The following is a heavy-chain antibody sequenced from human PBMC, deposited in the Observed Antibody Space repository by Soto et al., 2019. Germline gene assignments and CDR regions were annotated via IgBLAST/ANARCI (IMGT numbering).Heavy chain of an antibody. D-gene: IGHD3-22*01. Sequence: PSETLSLTCGVYGGSFSGYYWSWIRQPPGKGLEWIGEVSHSGRVNANPSLKSRLTISVDTSKKQFSLKLISVTAADTAVYYCARVVSSGYRWFVPRGLGPPVTVS. V-gene: IGHV4-34*01. J-gene: IGHJ5*02. CDR1: GGSFSGYY. CDR2: VSHSGRV. CDR3: ARVVSSGYRWFVP.